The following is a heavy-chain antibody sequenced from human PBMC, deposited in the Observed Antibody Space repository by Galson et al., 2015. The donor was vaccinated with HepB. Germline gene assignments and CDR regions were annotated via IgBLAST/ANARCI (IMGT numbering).Heavy chain of an antibody. CDR1: GFSVSDNY. V-gene: IGHV3-53*01. CDR3: ARDRYYEGSGYYYSDN. Sequence: SLRLSCAASGFSVSDNYMTWVRQAPGKGLECVSVIYSGGSTFYADSVRGRFTISRDSSKNTLYLQMNSLRAEDTAVYHCARDRYYEGSGYYYSDNWGQGTLVTVSS. CDR2: IYSGGST. J-gene: IGHJ4*02. D-gene: IGHD3-22*01.